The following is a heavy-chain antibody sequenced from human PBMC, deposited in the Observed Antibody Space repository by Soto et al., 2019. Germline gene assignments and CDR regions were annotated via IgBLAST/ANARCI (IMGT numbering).Heavy chain of an antibody. V-gene: IGHV4-39*01. CDR3: VRLAIRYYFDY. J-gene: IGHJ4*02. CDR2: IYFSGGT. CDR1: GGSISSGSFY. D-gene: IGHD3-10*01. Sequence: SETLSLTCTVSGGSISSGSFYWGCIRQPPGKGLEWIGSIYFSGGTYYNPSLKSRVTISGDMSKNQFPLKLSSATAADTAVDYCVRLAIRYYFDYWGQGILVTVSS.